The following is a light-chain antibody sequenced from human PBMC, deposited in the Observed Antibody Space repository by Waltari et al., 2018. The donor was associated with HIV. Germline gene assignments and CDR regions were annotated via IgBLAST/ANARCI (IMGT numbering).Light chain of an antibody. CDR1: GSSIGTNY. V-gene: IGLV1-47*01. CDR2: RND. Sequence: QSVLTQPPSASGTPGQRGTISCSGTGSSIGTNYVFCYQQLPGTSPRLLIYRNDLRPSGVPDRFSGSKSGPSASLAISGLRSEDEASYYCASWDDSLGGLWVFGGGTKLTVL. CDR3: ASWDDSLGGLWV. J-gene: IGLJ3*02.